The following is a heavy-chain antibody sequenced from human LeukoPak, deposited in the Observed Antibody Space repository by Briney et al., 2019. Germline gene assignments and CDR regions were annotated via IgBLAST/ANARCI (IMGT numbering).Heavy chain of an antibody. J-gene: IGHJ4*02. V-gene: IGHV3-30*02. CDR3: AKDRAVAGTFWFDY. Sequence: GGSLRLSCAASGFTFSSYAMHWVRQAPGKGLEWVAFIRYDGSNKYYADSVKGRFTISRDNSKNTLYLQMNSLRAEDTAVYYCAKDRAVAGTFWFDYWGQGTLVTVSS. CDR1: GFTFSSYA. D-gene: IGHD6-19*01. CDR2: IRYDGSNK.